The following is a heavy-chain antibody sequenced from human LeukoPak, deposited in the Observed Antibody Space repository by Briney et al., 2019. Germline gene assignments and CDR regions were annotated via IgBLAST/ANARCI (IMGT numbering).Heavy chain of an antibody. CDR3: ASNTGTVFAY. Sequence: PSETLSLTCTVSGDFITAYYWSWIRQPPGKGLEWIGYVYYSGSTEYNPSLRSRVTISLEMSKHQFSLNLTSVPAADTAVYYCASNTGTVFAYWGQGALVTVSS. D-gene: IGHD7-27*01. CDR1: GDFITAYY. V-gene: IGHV4-59*01. CDR2: VYYSGST. J-gene: IGHJ4*02.